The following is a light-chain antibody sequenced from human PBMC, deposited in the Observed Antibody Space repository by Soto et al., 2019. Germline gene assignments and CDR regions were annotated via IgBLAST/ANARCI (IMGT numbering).Light chain of an antibody. Sequence: DIVLTQPPGTLSLSPGEIATLSCRASQSVTSNYVAWYLQKAGQAPRLLIYAASTRATGIPDRLSGSGSGTDFTLTISRLEPEDFAVYYCQHYDNSLVTFGGGTKVEI. CDR3: QHYDNSLVT. CDR2: AAS. V-gene: IGKV3-20*01. CDR1: QSVTSNY. J-gene: IGKJ4*01.